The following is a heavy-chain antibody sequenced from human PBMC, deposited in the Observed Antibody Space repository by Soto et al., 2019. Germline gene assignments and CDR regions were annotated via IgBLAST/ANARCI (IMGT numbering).Heavy chain of an antibody. V-gene: IGHV1-18*04. CDR2: INTYNSNT. Sequence: QVQMVQSGVEVKKPGASVKVSCKASGYTFTSYGINWVRQAPGQGLEWMGWINTYNSNTSYARKLQGRVTMTTDTSTSTAYMELRSLRSDDTAVYSCARSITMVRGTPRIMAVWGQGTTVTFSS. J-gene: IGHJ6*02. CDR1: GYTFTSYG. D-gene: IGHD3-10*01. CDR3: ARSITMVRGTPRIMAV.